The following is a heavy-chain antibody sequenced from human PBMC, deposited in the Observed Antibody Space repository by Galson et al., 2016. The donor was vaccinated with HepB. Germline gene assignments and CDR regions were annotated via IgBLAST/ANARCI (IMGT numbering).Heavy chain of an antibody. CDR2: IYSGGDT. CDR3: ARDVGP. CDR1: GFTVSNNY. V-gene: IGHV3-66*01. J-gene: IGHJ5*02. Sequence: SLRLSCAASGFTVSNNYMRWFRQTPGNGLEWVSLIYSGGDTSSADSVKGRFTISRDSSMNTLYLQMNSLRDEDTAVYYCARDVGPWGQGTLVTVSS.